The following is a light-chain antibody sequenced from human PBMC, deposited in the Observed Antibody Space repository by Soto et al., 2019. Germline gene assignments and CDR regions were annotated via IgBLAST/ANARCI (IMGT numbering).Light chain of an antibody. Sequence: EILMTQSPCTLSVSPGERATITCRASQRVSSWLAWYQQKPGRAPKLLIYDASTLHTGIPARFSGSGSGTDFTLTISSLEPEDFAAYYCQQTSSFPLTFGEGTKVEIK. V-gene: IGKV3-11*01. CDR3: QQTSSFPLT. CDR1: QRVSSW. J-gene: IGKJ4*01. CDR2: DAS.